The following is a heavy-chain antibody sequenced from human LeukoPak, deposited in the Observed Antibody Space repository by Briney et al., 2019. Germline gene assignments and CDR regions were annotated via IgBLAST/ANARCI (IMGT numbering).Heavy chain of an antibody. Sequence: ASVKVSCKASGYTFTSYYIHWVRQAPGQGLEWMGIINPSSGATNYAQKFQGRVTMTRDTSTSTVYMELSSQRSEDTAVYYCARATNFYYYYGMDVWGQGTTVTVSS. CDR2: INPSSGAT. V-gene: IGHV1-46*01. D-gene: IGHD1-26*01. J-gene: IGHJ6*02. CDR3: ARATNFYYYYGMDV. CDR1: GYTFTSYY.